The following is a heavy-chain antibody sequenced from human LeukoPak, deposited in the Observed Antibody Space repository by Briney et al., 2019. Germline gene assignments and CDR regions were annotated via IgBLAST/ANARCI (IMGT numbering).Heavy chain of an antibody. Sequence: SETLSLTCTVSGGSISSYYWSWIRQPPGKGLEWIGYIYYSGSTNYNPSLKSRVTISVDTSKNQFSLKLSSVTATDTAVYYCARDDSGYGDYGWFQHWGQGTLVTVSS. D-gene: IGHD4-17*01. V-gene: IGHV4-59*12. CDR1: GGSISSYY. CDR2: IYYSGST. CDR3: ARDDSGYGDYGWFQH. J-gene: IGHJ1*01.